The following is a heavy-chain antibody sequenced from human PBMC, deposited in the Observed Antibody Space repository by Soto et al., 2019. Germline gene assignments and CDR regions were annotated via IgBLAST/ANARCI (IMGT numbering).Heavy chain of an antibody. CDR1: FTFSSYS. J-gene: IGHJ5*02. D-gene: IGHD1-26*01. CDR2: ISSGSAYI. V-gene: IGHV3-21*01. CDR3: TRDEGGSYDNWFTP. Sequence: GGSLRLSCTFTFSSYSLNWVRQAPGKGLEWVSSISSGSAYIKYADSVKGRFTISRDNANNLLYLQMGSLRVDDTAVYDCTRDEGGSYDNWFTPWGQGTLVTVSS.